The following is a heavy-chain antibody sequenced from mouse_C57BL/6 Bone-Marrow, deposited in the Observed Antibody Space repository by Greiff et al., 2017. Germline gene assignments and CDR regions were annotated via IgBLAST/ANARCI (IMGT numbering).Heavy chain of an antibody. CDR1: GYTFTSYW. D-gene: IGHD2-12*01. CDR2: IYPGSGST. V-gene: IGHV1-55*01. Sequence: QVQLQQPGAELVKPGASVKMSCKASGYTFTSYWITWVKQRPGQGLEWIGDIYPGSGSTNYTEKFKSKATLTVDTSSSTAEMQLSSMTSEDSAVYYCARGLYPYWYFDVWGTGTTVTGSS. CDR3: ARGLYPYWYFDV. J-gene: IGHJ1*03.